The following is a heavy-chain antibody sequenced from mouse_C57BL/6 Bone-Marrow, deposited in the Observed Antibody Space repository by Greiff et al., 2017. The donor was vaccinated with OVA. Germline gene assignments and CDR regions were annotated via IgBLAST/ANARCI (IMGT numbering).Heavy chain of an antibody. Sequence: LVESGAELARPGASVKLSCKASGYTFTSYGISWVKQSTGQGLEWIGEIYPRSGNTYYNEKFKGKATLTADKSSSTAYMELRSLTSEDSAVYFCARSGQLRLPAWFAYWGQGTLVTVSA. V-gene: IGHV1-81*01. D-gene: IGHD3-2*02. CDR1: GYTFTSYG. CDR2: IYPRSGNT. J-gene: IGHJ3*01. CDR3: ARSGQLRLPAWFAY.